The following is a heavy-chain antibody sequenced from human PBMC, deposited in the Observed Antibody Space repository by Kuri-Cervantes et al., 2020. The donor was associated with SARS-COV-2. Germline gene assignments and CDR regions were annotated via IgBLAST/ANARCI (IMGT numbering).Heavy chain of an antibody. CDR1: GITFSDFY. V-gene: IGHV3-7*01. J-gene: IGHJ4*02. Sequence: GESLKISCAASGITFSDFYMSWIRQAPGKGLEWMANIKQDGSEKYYVDSVKGRFTISRDNAKNSLYLQMNSLRAEDTAVYYCAREYYYDSSGAYWGQGTLVTGSS. CDR2: IKQDGSEK. CDR3: AREYYYDSSGAY. D-gene: IGHD3-22*01.